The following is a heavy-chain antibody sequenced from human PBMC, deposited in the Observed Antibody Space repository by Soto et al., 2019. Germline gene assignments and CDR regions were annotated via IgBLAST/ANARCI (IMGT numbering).Heavy chain of an antibody. V-gene: IGHV3-73*01. CDR3: TRLGEVTPRGGVD. CDR1: GFTFSGSA. J-gene: IGHJ4*02. CDR2: IRSKANSYAT. D-gene: IGHD3-10*01. Sequence: GGSLRLSCAASGFTFSGSAMHWVRQASGKGLEWVGRIRSKANSYATAYAASVKGRFTISRDDSKNTAYLQMNSLKTEDTAVYYCTRLGEVTPRGGVDWGQGTLVTVSS.